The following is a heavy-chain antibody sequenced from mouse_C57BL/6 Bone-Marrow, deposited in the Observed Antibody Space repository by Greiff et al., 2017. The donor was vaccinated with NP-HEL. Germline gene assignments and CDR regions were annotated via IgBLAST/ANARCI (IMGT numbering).Heavy chain of an antibody. D-gene: IGHD1-1*01. CDR3: ARDRGTTVGGGYYYAMDY. V-gene: IGHV5-4*01. CDR2: ISDGGSYT. J-gene: IGHJ4*01. CDR1: GFTFSSYA. Sequence: EVMLVESGGGLVKPGGSLKLSCAASGFTFSSYAMSWVRQTPEKRLEWVATISDGGSYTYYPDNVQGRFTISRDNAKNNLYLQISHLKSEDTAMYYCARDRGTTVGGGYYYAMDYWGQGTSVTVSS.